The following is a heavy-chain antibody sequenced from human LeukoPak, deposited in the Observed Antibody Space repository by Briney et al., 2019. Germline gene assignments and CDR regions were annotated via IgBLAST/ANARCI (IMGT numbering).Heavy chain of an antibody. CDR3: TAERAGTIVDY. D-gene: IGHD1-1*01. CDR2: IHHNRVT. Sequence: SETLSLTCTVSGGSINSGSYYWGWIRQPPGSGLEWIGSIHHNRVTFYNPSLKTRATVSVDTSKDQFSLKLISVTAADTAVYYCTAERAGTIVDYWGQGTLVTVSS. J-gene: IGHJ4*02. CDR1: GGSINSGSYY. V-gene: IGHV4-39*07.